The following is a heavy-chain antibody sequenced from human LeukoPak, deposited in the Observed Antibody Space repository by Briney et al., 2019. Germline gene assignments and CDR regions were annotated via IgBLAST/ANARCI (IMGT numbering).Heavy chain of an antibody. Sequence: GGSLRLSCAASGFTFNTYAMHWVRQAPGKGLEFVSSISSSGGNTYYANSVKGRFTISRDDSKNTLYLQMGSLRPEDMAVYYCARASGRXLYYFXYWGQGXLVTVSS. CDR2: ISSSGGNT. CDR1: GFTFNTYA. CDR3: ARASGRXLYYFXY. V-gene: IGHV3-64*01. D-gene: IGHD2-15*01. J-gene: IGHJ4*02.